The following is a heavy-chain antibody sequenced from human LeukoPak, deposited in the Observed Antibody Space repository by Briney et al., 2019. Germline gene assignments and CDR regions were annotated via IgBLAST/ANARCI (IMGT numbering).Heavy chain of an antibody. J-gene: IGHJ4*02. V-gene: IGHV1-2*02. CDR1: GYTFTGYY. CDR3: ARDFTVGFGELLVDY. Sequence: ASVKVSCKASGYTFTGYYMHWVRQAPGQGLEWTGWINPNSGGTNYAQKFQGRVTMTRDTSISTAYMELSRLRSDDTAVYYCARDFTVGFGELLVDYWGQGTLVTVSS. CDR2: INPNSGGT. D-gene: IGHD3-10*01.